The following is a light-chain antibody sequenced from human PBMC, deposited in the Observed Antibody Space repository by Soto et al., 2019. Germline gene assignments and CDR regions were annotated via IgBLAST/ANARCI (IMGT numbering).Light chain of an antibody. CDR1: STDVGGYSY. CDR2: DVD. J-gene: IGLJ1*01. Sequence: QSALTQPRSVSGSPGRSVTISCTGTSTDVGGYSYVSWYQQHPGKAPRLMIYDVDKRPSGVPDRFSGSKSGNTASLTISGLQAEDEADYYCCSYAGIRNYAFGPGTKVTVL. CDR3: CSYAGIRNYA. V-gene: IGLV2-11*01.